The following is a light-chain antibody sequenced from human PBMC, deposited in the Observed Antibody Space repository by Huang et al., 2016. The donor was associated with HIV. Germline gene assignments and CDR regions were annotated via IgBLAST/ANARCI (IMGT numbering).Light chain of an antibody. CDR1: QSLLHSNGYKY. J-gene: IGKJ3*01. Sequence: DLVMTQSPLSLPVTPGEPASISCRSSQSLLHSNGYKYLDWYLQKPGQSPQLLIYLGSNRATGVPDRLSGSGSDRDFTLKISREEAEDVVVYYCMPAIQTPGTFGPWTNVDLQ. CDR2: LGS. V-gene: IGKV2-28*01. CDR3: MPAIQTPGT.